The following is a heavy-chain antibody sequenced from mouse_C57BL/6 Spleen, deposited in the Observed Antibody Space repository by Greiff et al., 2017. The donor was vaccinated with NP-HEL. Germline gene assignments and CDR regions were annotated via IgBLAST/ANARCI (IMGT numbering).Heavy chain of an antibody. CDR3: ARCDSNYVAY. J-gene: IGHJ3*01. V-gene: IGHV1-82*01. CDR2: IYPGDGDT. D-gene: IGHD2-5*01. Sequence: VQLQQSGPELVKPGASVKISCKASGYAFSSSWMNWVKQRPGKGLEWIGRIYPGDGDTNYNGKFKGKATLTADKSSSTAYMQLSSLTSEDSAVYFCARCDSNYVAYWGQGTLVTVSA. CDR1: GYAFSSSW.